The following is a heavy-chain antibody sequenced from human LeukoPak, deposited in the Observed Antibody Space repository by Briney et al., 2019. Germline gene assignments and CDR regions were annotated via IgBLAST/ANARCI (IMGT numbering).Heavy chain of an antibody. D-gene: IGHD3-16*02. Sequence: SETLSLTCTVSGGSISSYYWSWIRQPPGKGLEWIGCIYYSGSTNYNPSLKSRVTISVDTSKDQFSLKLSSVTAADTAVYYCARDRHDLTFWGVIDPNDAFDIWGQGTMVTVSS. CDR2: IYYSGST. J-gene: IGHJ3*02. CDR1: GGSISSYY. CDR3: ARDRHDLTFWGVIDPNDAFDI. V-gene: IGHV4-59*01.